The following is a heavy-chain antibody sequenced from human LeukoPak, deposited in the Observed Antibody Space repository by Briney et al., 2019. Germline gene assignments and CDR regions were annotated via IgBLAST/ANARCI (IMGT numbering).Heavy chain of an antibody. Sequence: PSETLSLTCTVSGGSISSYYWSWIRQPPGKGLEWIGYIYYSGSTNYNPSLKSRVTISIDTSKNQFSLKLNSVTAADTAVYYCARFGRDGYGYWGQGTLVTVSS. CDR2: IYYSGST. CDR1: GGSISSYY. D-gene: IGHD5-24*01. V-gene: IGHV4-59*08. CDR3: ARFGRDGYGY. J-gene: IGHJ4*02.